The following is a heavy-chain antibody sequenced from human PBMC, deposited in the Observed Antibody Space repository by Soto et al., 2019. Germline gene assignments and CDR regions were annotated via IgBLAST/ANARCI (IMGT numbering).Heavy chain of an antibody. V-gene: IGHV4-39*01. Sequence: QLQLQESGPGLVKPSETLSLTCTVSGGSISSSSYYWGWIRQPPGKGLEWIGSIYYSGSTYYTPSLKSRVTMSVDTSKNQFSLTLSSVTAADTAVYYCARGPHTYPDYWCQGTRVTVSS. CDR1: GGSISSSSYY. CDR2: IYYSGST. CDR3: ARGPHTYPDY. J-gene: IGHJ4*02.